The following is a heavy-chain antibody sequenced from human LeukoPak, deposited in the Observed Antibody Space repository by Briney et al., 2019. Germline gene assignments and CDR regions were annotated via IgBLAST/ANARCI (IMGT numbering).Heavy chain of an antibody. D-gene: IGHD1-26*01. CDR2: IYHSGST. Sequence: SETLSLTCTVSGYSISSGYYWGWIRQPPGKGLEWIGSIYHSGSTYYNPSLKSRVTISVDTSKNQFSLKLSSVTAADTAVYYCARGPGKGRSKADFDYWGQGTLVTVSS. J-gene: IGHJ4*02. CDR3: ARGPGKGRSKADFDY. V-gene: IGHV4-38-2*02. CDR1: GYSISSGYY.